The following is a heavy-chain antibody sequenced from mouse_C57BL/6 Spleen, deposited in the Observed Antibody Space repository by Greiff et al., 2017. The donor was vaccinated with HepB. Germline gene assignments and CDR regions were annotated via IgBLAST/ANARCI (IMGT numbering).Heavy chain of an antibody. V-gene: IGHV5-6*01. J-gene: IGHJ4*01. CDR2: ISSGGSYT. Sequence: EVKLMESGGDLVKPGGSLKLSCAASGFTFSSYGMSWVRQTPDKRLEWVATISSGGSYTYYPDSVKGRFTISRDNTKNTLYLQMSSLKSEDTAMYYCARGDGYYAMDYWGQGTSVTVSS. D-gene: IGHD2-3*01. CDR3: ARGDGYYAMDY. CDR1: GFTFSSYG.